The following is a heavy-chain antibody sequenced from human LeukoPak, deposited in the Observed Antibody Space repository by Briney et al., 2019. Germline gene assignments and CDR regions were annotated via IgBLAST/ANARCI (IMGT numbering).Heavy chain of an antibody. V-gene: IGHV1-46*01. D-gene: IGHD3-22*01. J-gene: IGHJ4*02. CDR1: GYTFTSYY. CDR2: INPSGGST. CDR3: AREGAYYDSSGYYTRTTYYFDY. Sequence: ASVKVSCKASGYTFTSYYMHWVRQAPGQGREWMGIINPSGGSTSYAQKFQGRVIMTRDMSTSPVYMELRSLRSDDTAVYYCAREGAYYDSSGYYTRTTYYFDYWGQGTLVTVSS.